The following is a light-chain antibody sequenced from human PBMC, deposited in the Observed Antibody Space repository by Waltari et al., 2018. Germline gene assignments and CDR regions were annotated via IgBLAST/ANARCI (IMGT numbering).Light chain of an antibody. J-gene: IGKJ1*01. Sequence: EIVLTQSPATLSLSPGERATLSCRASESINSDLGWYQQRPGQAPRLVISDASSRATDIPARFSGSGSGTDFTLTISSLEPEDFATYYCQQRHSWPRTFGQGTRLEV. CDR2: DAS. CDR1: ESINSD. V-gene: IGKV3-11*01. CDR3: QQRHSWPRT.